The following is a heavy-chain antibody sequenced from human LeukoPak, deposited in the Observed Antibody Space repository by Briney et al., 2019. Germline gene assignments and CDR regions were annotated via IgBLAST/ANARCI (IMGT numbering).Heavy chain of an antibody. CDR1: GFTFSNSW. CDR2: IKPDGSAQ. D-gene: IGHD3-22*01. CDR3: ANGGTYSSGP. Sequence: GGSLRLSCAASGFTFSNSWMSWVRQAPGKGLEWVATIKPDGSAQYYVDSVKGRFTITRDNAKNSLFLQINSLRAEDTAVYYCANGGTYSSGPWGQGTLVTVSS. V-gene: IGHV3-7*01. J-gene: IGHJ5*02.